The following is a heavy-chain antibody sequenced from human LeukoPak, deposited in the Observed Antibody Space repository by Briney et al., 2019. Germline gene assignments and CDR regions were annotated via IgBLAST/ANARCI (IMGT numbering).Heavy chain of an antibody. J-gene: IGHJ4*02. D-gene: IGHD1-26*01. CDR1: GFSFSGYG. V-gene: IGHV3-30*02. CDR3: AKESQLSYSGTFYIDY. CDR2: IRYDGSNK. Sequence: PGGSLRLSCAASGFSFSGYGLNWVRQAPGKGLGWVAFIRYDGSNKYYADSVKGRFTVSRDSSKSTLYLQIDSLRSEDTAIYYCAKESQLSYSGTFYIDYWGQGTLVTVSS.